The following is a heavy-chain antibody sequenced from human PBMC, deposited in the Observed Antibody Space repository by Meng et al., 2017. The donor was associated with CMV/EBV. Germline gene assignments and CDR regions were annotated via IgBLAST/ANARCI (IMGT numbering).Heavy chain of an antibody. CDR3: ARDLCGDSSCSPFGY. CDR2: TSYDGSTK. CDR1: EFTFSNYA. Sequence: GESLKISCAASEFTFSNYAIHWVRRAPGKGLEWVAVTSYDGSTKHYADSVKGRFTISRDNSKNPVFLQMNSLRPEDTAVYYCARDLCGDSSCSPFGYWGQGALVTVSS. D-gene: IGHD2-15*01. V-gene: IGHV3-30-3*01. J-gene: IGHJ4*02.